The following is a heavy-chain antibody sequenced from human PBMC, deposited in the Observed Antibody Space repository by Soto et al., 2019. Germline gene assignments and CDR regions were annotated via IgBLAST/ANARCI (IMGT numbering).Heavy chain of an antibody. Sequence: GSLKISGKGSVCNFTRYWIGWVRQMPGKGLEWMGIIYPGDSDTRYSPSFQGQVTISADKSISTAYLQWSSLKASDTAMYYCARHEGIVGATPLAFDIWGQGTMVTVSS. V-gene: IGHV5-51*01. CDR3: ARHEGIVGATPLAFDI. J-gene: IGHJ3*02. CDR2: IYPGDSDT. CDR1: VCNFTRYW. D-gene: IGHD1-26*01.